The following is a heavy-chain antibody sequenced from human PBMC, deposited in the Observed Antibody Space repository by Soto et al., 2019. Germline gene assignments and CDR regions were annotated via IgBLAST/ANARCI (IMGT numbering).Heavy chain of an antibody. CDR3: AKARQLSLRPYYLDY. CDR2: ISYDGSNK. CDR1: GFTFSSYG. D-gene: IGHD5-18*01. Sequence: QVQLVESGGGVVQPGRSLRLSCAASGFTFSSYGMHWVRQAPGKGLEWVAVISYDGSNKYYADSVKGRFTISRDNSKNTLYLQMNSLRAEDTAVYYCAKARQLSLRPYYLDYWGQGTLVTVSS. V-gene: IGHV3-30*18. J-gene: IGHJ4*02.